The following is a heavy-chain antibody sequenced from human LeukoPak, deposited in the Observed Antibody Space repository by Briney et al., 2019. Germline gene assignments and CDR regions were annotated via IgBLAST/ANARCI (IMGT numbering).Heavy chain of an antibody. V-gene: IGHV3-21*01. J-gene: IGHJ4*02. CDR1: GFTFSSYS. CDR3: ARVEATDYYDSSGYYRATIVSAYFDY. Sequence: PGGSLRLSCAASGFTFSSYSMNWVRQAPGKGLEWVSSISSSSSYIYYADSVKGRFAISRDNAKNSLYLQMNSLRAEDTAVYYCARVEATDYYDSSGYYRATIVSAYFDYWGQGTLVTVSS. CDR2: ISSSSSYI. D-gene: IGHD3-22*01.